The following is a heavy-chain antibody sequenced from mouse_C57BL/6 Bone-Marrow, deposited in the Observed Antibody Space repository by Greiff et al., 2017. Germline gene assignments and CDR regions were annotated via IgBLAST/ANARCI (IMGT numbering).Heavy chain of an antibody. CDR2: ISSGGSYT. J-gene: IGHJ1*03. D-gene: IGHD2-4*01. CDR3: ASYDYVGVWWYFDV. V-gene: IGHV5-6*01. Sequence: EVQRVESGGDLVKPGGSLKLSCAASGFTFSSYGMSWVRQTPDKRLEWVATISSGGSYTYYPDSVKGRFTISRDNAKNTLYLQMSGLKSEDTAMYYCASYDYVGVWWYFDVWGTGTTVTVSS. CDR1: GFTFSSYG.